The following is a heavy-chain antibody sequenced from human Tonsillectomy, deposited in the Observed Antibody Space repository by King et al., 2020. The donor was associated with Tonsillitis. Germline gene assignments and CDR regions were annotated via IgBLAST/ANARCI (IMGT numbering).Heavy chain of an antibody. J-gene: IGHJ4*02. Sequence: QLVQSGAEVKKPGESLKISCKGSGFSFTDYWIVWVRQMPRKGLEWMGVIYAGDSDTKYSPSFQGQVTISADKSIRTAYLQWDSLEASDTAIYYCARRGDYTDYWGQGTLVTVSS. CDR3: ARRGDYTDY. D-gene: IGHD4-17*01. CDR1: GFSFTDYW. CDR2: IYAGDSDT. V-gene: IGHV5-51*01.